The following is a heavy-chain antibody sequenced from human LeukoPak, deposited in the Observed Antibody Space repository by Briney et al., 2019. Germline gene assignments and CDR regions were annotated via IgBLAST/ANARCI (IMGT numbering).Heavy chain of an antibody. CDR2: ISSSSSII. CDR3: ARDLLGWELHYFDY. Sequence: GGSLRLSCAASGFTFSSYSMNWVRQAPGKGLEWVSYISSSSSIIYYADSVKGRFSISRDNAKNSLYLQMNSLRAEDTAVYYCARDLLGWELHYFDYWGQGTLVTVSS. D-gene: IGHD1-26*01. V-gene: IGHV3-21*05. J-gene: IGHJ4*02. CDR1: GFTFSSYS.